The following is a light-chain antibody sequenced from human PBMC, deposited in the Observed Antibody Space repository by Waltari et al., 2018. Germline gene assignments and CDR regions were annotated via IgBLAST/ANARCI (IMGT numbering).Light chain of an antibody. V-gene: IGKV3-20*01. CDR3: QHYVRLPAT. Sequence: EIVLTQSPGTLSLSPGERATLSCRASQSVSRTLAWYQQKPGQAPRLLIYGASTRATGIPERFSGGGSGTDFSLTISRLEPEDFALYYGQHYVRLPATFGQGTKVEIK. J-gene: IGKJ1*01. CDR1: QSVSRT. CDR2: GAS.